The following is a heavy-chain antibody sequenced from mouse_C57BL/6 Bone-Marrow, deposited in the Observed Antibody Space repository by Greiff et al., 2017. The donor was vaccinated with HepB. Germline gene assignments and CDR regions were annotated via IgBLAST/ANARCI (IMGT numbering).Heavy chain of an antibody. D-gene: IGHD1-1*01. CDR2: IHPNSGST. Sequence: QVQLQQPGAELVKPGASVKLSCKASGYTFTSYWMHWVKQRPGQGLEWIGMIHPNSGSTNYNEKFKSKATLTVDKSSSTAYMQLSGLTSEDSAVYYCARWGRITTDYWGQGTTLTVSS. V-gene: IGHV1-64*01. J-gene: IGHJ2*01. CDR1: GYTFTSYW. CDR3: ARWGRITTDY.